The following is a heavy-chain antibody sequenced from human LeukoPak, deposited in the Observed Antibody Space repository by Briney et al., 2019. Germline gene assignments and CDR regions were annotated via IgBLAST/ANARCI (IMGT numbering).Heavy chain of an antibody. Sequence: HSGGSLRLSCAASGFTFSSYSMSWVRQAPGKGLEWVSAISGSGGSTYYADSVKGRFTISRDNSKNTLYLQMNSLRAEDTAVYYCAREQWLPAYGYFDYWGQGTLVTVSS. D-gene: IGHD6-19*01. V-gene: IGHV3-23*01. CDR2: ISGSGGST. CDR3: AREQWLPAYGYFDY. CDR1: GFTFSSYS. J-gene: IGHJ4*02.